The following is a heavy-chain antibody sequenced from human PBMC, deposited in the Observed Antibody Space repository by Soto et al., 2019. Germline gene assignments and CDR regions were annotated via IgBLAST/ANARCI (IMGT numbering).Heavy chain of an antibody. V-gene: IGHV1-18*01. CDR3: ARTWGGYCSSTSCFGEDYYYGMDV. J-gene: IGHJ6*02. D-gene: IGHD2-2*01. CDR2: ISAYNGNT. Sequence: ASVKVSCKASGYTFTSYDISWVRQAPGQGLEWMGWISAYNGNTNYAQKLQGRVTMTTDTSTSTAYMELRSLRSDDTAVYYCARTWGGYCSSTSCFGEDYYYGMDVWGQGTTVTVSS. CDR1: GYTFTSYD.